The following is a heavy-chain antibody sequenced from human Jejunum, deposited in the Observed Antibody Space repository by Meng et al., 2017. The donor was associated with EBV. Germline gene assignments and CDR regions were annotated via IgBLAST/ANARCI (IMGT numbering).Heavy chain of an antibody. CDR1: GGSVSSGGYY. CDR3: ARDQNGSYFAY. Sequence: QVQLPESGPGLVTPSETLSLTCTVSGGSVSSGGYYWSWIRQPPGKGLEWIGYIYNSESTNYKSSLKSRVTISADTSKNQFSLRLSSVTAADTAVYYCARDQNGSYFAYWGQGTLVTVSS. D-gene: IGHD1-26*01. V-gene: IGHV4-61*08. J-gene: IGHJ4*02. CDR2: IYNSEST.